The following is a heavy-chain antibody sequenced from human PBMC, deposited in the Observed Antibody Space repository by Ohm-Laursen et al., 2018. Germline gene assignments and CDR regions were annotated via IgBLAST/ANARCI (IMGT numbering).Heavy chain of an antibody. V-gene: IGHV3-30*03. J-gene: IGHJ3*01. Sequence: SLRLSCAASGFTFSSYGMHWVRQAPGKGLEWVAVISYDGSNKYYADSVKGRFTISRDNSKNTLYLQMNSLRVEDTAVYYCGRERGSYFDAFDVWGQGTMVTVSS. CDR2: ISYDGSNK. CDR1: GFTFSSYG. CDR3: GRERGSYFDAFDV. D-gene: IGHD1-26*01.